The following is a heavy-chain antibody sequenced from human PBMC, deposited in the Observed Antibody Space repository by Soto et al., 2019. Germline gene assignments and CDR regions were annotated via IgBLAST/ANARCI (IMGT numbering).Heavy chain of an antibody. D-gene: IGHD2-15*01. CDR3: ASCSGGSCYSGWFDP. Sequence: QVPLVQSGAEVKKPGSSVKVSCKASGGTFSSYTISWVRQAPGQGLEWMGRIIPILGIANYAQKFQGRVTITADQTTSTAYMELSSLRSEDTAVYYCASCSGGSCYSGWFDPWGQGTLVTVSS. CDR1: GGTFSSYT. V-gene: IGHV1-69*02. CDR2: IIPILGIA. J-gene: IGHJ5*02.